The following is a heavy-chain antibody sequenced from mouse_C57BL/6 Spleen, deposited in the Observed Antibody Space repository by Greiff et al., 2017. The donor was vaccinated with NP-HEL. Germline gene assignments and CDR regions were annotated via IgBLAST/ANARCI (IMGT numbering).Heavy chain of an antibody. CDR3: ARRGYDYDGAMDY. V-gene: IGHV1-81*01. Sequence: VQLVESGAELARPGASVKLSCKASGYTFTSYGISWVKQRTGQGLEWIGEIYPRSGNTYYNEKFKGKATLTADKSSSTAYMELRSLTSEDSAVYFCARRGYDYDGAMDYWGQGTSVTVSS. D-gene: IGHD2-4*01. CDR1: GYTFTSYG. J-gene: IGHJ4*01. CDR2: IYPRSGNT.